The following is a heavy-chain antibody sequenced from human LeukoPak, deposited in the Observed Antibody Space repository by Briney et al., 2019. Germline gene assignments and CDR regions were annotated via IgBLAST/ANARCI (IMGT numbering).Heavy chain of an antibody. CDR1: GGSISSYY. CDR3: ARQSGYSSSWYGVYYYYYMDV. D-gene: IGHD6-13*01. J-gene: IGHJ6*03. V-gene: IGHV4-4*09. CDR2: IYTSGST. Sequence: SETLSLTCTVSGGSISSYYWSWIRQPPGKGLEWIGYIYTSGSTNYNPSLKSRVTISVDTSKNQFSLKLSSVTAADTAVYYCARQSGYSSSWYGVYYYYYMDVWGKGTTVTVSS.